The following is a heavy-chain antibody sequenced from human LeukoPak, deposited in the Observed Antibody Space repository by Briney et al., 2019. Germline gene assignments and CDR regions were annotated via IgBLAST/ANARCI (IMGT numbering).Heavy chain of an antibody. CDR1: GFTFSSYW. J-gene: IGHJ4*02. CDR3: ARDLYGSGSYYSTAHDY. CDR2: INSDGSST. D-gene: IGHD3-10*01. V-gene: IGHV3-74*01. Sequence: GGSLRLSCAASGFTFSSYWMHWVRQAPGKGLVGVSRINSDGSSTSYADSVKGRFTISRDNAKNTLYLQMNSLRAEDTAVYYCARDLYGSGSYYSTAHDYWGQGTLVTVSS.